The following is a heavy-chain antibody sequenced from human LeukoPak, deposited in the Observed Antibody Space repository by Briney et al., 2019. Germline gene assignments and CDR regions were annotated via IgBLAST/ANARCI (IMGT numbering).Heavy chain of an antibody. CDR3: VQGGGCTITGCSNLGWFDP. V-gene: IGHV3-30*02. J-gene: IGHJ5*02. CDR1: GLTLSNFG. D-gene: IGHD2-8*01. Sequence: TGGSLRLSCAASGLTLSNFGMHWVRQAPGKGLEWVAFIAFDGKKTHYTDSVKGRFTISRDNSKSMLYLQMNSLRPDDTAMYHCVQGGGCTITGCSNLGWFDPWGQGTQVIVSS. CDR2: IAFDGKKT.